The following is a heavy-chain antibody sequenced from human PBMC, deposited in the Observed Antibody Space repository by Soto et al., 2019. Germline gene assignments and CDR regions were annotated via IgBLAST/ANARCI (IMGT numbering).Heavy chain of an antibody. J-gene: IGHJ5*02. CDR1: GFTFSNAW. V-gene: IGHV3-15*01. Sequence: EVQLVESGGGLVQPGGSLRLSCAASGFTFSNAWMSWVRQAPGKGLEWVGRIKSKTDGGTTDYAAPVKGRFTISRDDSKNTLYLQMNSLKTEDTAVYYCTTDLLPSYDPNWFDPWGQGTLVTVSS. D-gene: IGHD3-16*01. CDR3: TTDLLPSYDPNWFDP. CDR2: IKSKTDGGTT.